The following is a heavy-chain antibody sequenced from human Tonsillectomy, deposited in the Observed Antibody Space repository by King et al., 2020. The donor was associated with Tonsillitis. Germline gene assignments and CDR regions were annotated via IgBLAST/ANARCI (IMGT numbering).Heavy chain of an antibody. CDR1: GYTFTSYG. CDR3: ARVRMVRGVISHQFYGMDV. CDR2: ISGYNGNT. D-gene: IGHD3-10*01. Sequence: VQLVESGAEVKKPGASVKVSCKVSGYTFTSYGISWVRQAPGQGLEWMGWISGYNGNTKNAQKLQGRVTMTTDTSTSTAYMELRSLRSDDTAVYYCARVRMVRGVISHQFYGMDVWGQGTTVTVSS. J-gene: IGHJ6*02. V-gene: IGHV1-18*04.